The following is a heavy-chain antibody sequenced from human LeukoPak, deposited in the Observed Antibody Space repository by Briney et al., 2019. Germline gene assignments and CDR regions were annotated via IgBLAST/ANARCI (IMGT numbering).Heavy chain of an antibody. CDR3: VRVPQATVTYDY. CDR1: GFTFSNAW. D-gene: IGHD4-11*01. Sequence: GGSLRLSCAAPGFTFSNAWMSWVRQAPGKGLEWVAVISYDGSNKYYADSVKGRFTISRDNSKNTLYLQMSSLRAEDTAVYYCVRVPQATVTYDYWGQGTLVTVSS. J-gene: IGHJ4*02. CDR2: ISYDGSNK. V-gene: IGHV3-30-3*01.